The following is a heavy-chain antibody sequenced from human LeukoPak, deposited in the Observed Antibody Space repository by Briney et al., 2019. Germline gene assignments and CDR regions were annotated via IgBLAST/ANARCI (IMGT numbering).Heavy chain of an antibody. CDR1: GFTFSSYT. CDR3: ATAGGVVVVDGYFDC. Sequence: PGGSLRLSCAASGFTFSSYTLHWVRQAPGKGLEWVAVISYDGSNKYYADSVKGRFTISRDNSKNTLYMQMNSLRAEDTAVYYCATAGGVVVVDGYFDCWGQGTQVTVSS. J-gene: IGHJ4*02. CDR2: ISYDGSNK. V-gene: IGHV3-30-3*01. D-gene: IGHD2-15*01.